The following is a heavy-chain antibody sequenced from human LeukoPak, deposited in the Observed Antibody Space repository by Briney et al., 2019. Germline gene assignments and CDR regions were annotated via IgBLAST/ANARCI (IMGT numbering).Heavy chain of an antibody. CDR2: IRSSSSYI. CDR1: GFTFSSYS. V-gene: IGHV3-21*01. Sequence: GGSLRLSCAASGFTFSSYSMNWVRQAPGKGLEWVSSIRSSSSYIYYADSVKGRFTISRDNAKNSLYLQMNSLRAEDTAVYYCARDFRIVGALDYWGQGTLVTVSS. D-gene: IGHD1-26*01. CDR3: ARDFRIVGALDY. J-gene: IGHJ4*02.